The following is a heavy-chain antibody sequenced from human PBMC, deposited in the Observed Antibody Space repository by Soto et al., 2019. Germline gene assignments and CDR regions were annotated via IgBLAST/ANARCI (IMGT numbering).Heavy chain of an antibody. J-gene: IGHJ5*01. D-gene: IGHD3-10*01. V-gene: IGHV4-30-2*01. Sequence: SETLSLTCAVSGGSISRGRYSWSWIRQPPGKGLEWIGYIYHSGSTYYNPSLKSRVTISVDRSKNQFSLKLSSVTAADTAVYYCARGSRTYYYVSGRPLMWLDFWGKGTLVTVS. CDR2: IYHSGST. CDR1: GGSISRGRYS. CDR3: ARGSRTYYYVSGRPLMWLDF.